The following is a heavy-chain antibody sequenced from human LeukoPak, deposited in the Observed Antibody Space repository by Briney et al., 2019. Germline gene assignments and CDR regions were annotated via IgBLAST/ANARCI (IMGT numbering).Heavy chain of an antibody. Sequence: ASVKVSCKASGYTFTGYYMHWVRQAPGQGLEWMGWINPNSGGTNYAQKFQGRVTMTRDTSISTAYMELSRLRSDDTAVYYCARDRNSYYYDSSGYYLPDYWGQGTLVTVSS. CDR2: INPNSGGT. J-gene: IGHJ4*02. CDR1: GYTFTGYY. V-gene: IGHV1-2*02. CDR3: ARDRNSYYYDSSGYYLPDY. D-gene: IGHD3-22*01.